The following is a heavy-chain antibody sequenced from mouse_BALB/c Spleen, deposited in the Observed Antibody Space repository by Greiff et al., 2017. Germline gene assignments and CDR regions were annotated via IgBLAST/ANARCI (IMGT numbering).Heavy chain of an antibody. J-gene: IGHJ4*01. CDR1: GDSITSGY. Sequence: EVMLVESGPSLVKPSQTLSLTCSVTGDSITSGYWNWIRKFPGNKLEYMGYISYSGSTYYNPSLKSRISITRDTSKNQYYLQLNSVTTEDTATYYCARDGLNYYAMDYWGQGTSVTVSS. D-gene: IGHD1-2*01. CDR3: ARDGLNYYAMDY. V-gene: IGHV3-8*02. CDR2: ISYSGST.